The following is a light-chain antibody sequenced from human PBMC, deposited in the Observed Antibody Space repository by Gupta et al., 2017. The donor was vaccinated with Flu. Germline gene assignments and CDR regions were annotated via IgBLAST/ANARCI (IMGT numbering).Light chain of an antibody. V-gene: IGKV4-1*01. J-gene: IGKJ3*01. CDR1: QSVLHSSNNKNY. Sequence: DIVMTQSPDSLAVSLGERATINCKSGQSVLHSSNNKNYLAWYQQKPGQPPKLLLYWATTRESGVPDRFSGSGSETEFTLSISSLQAEDVAVYFCQQYYTTPPTFGPGTKVDI. CDR2: WAT. CDR3: QQYYTTPPT.